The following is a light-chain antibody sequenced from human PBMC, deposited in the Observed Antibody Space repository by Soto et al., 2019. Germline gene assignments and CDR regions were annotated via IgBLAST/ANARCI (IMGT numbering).Light chain of an antibody. CDR2: VND. CDR3: QSYAPSLGVWV. J-gene: IGLJ3*02. V-gene: IGLV1-40*01. CDR1: STNIGAGYD. Sequence: QSVLTQPPSVSGAPGQRVTISCTGSSTNIGAGYDVHWYRQLPGVAPKLLMSVNDAPPSGVPDRFSGSKSRTSASLAITGLPAEDEADYYSQSYAPSLGVWVFGGGTKVTVL.